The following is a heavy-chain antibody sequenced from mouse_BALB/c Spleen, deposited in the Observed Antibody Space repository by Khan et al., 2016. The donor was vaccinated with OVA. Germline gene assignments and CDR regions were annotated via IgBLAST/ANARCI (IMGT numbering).Heavy chain of an antibody. CDR2: TDPPNDDS. CDR3: ATQYGNPFAF. D-gene: IGHD2-1*01. V-gene: IGHV14-3*02. CDR1: GFNIKDTY. Sequence: VRLQQSGAELVKPGASVKLSCSASGFNIKDTYIHWMKQRPEQGLEWIGRTDPPNDDSKYGPKFQAKATLTADTSSNTAYLQLSSLTSEDTAICYCATQYGNPFAFWGQGTLVSVSA. J-gene: IGHJ3*01.